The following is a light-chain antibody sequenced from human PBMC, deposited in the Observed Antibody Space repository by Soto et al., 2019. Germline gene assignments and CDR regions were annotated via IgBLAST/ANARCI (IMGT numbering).Light chain of an antibody. CDR2: EVS. V-gene: IGLV2-14*01. CDR1: SSEVGGYNY. J-gene: IGLJ1*01. CDR3: SSYTSSSTPYV. Sequence: QAVLTQPASVPASPGQLITISCTGTSSEVGGYNYVSWYQQHPGKAPKLMFYEVSNRPSGVSNRFSGSKSGNTASLTISGLQAEDEADYYCSSYTSSSTPYVFGTGTKVTVL.